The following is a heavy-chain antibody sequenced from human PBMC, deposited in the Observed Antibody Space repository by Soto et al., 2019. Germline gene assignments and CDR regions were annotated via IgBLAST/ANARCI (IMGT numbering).Heavy chain of an antibody. V-gene: IGHV4-34*01. CDR3: VSQRTTVPTQAYFDY. CDR1: GGSFSGYY. Sequence: SETLSLTCAVYGGSFSGYYWSWIRQPPGKGLEWIGEINHSGSTNYNPSLKSRVTISVDTSKNQFSLSLNSVTASDTAVYFCVSQRTTVPTQAYFDYWGPGALV. D-gene: IGHD4-17*01. CDR2: INHSGST. J-gene: IGHJ4*02.